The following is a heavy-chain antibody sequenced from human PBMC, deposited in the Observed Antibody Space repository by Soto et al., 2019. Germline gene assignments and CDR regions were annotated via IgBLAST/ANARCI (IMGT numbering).Heavy chain of an antibody. CDR2: ISYDGSNK. Sequence: QVQLVESGGGVVQPGRSLRLSCAASGFTFSSYGMHWVRQAPGKGLEWVAVISYDGSNKYYADSVKGRFTISRDNSKNTLYLQMNSLRAEDTAVYYCAKDPSHWGRYLDWPPFDYWGQGTLVTVSS. CDR1: GFTFSSYG. V-gene: IGHV3-30*18. D-gene: IGHD3-9*01. CDR3: AKDPSHWGRYLDWPPFDY. J-gene: IGHJ4*02.